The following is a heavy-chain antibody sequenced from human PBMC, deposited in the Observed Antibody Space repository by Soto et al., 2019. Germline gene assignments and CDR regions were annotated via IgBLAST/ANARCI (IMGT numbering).Heavy chain of an antibody. CDR3: AMTAIAPSPYLDH. J-gene: IGHJ4*02. D-gene: IGHD6-13*01. CDR1: GDSISRKY. V-gene: IGHV4-4*07. Sequence: QVQLQESGPGLVKPSETLSLTCSVSGDSISRKYWSWLRQPAGGGLEWIGRIYTTGATNYNSSLKRRASMSEDTSTNQFSRRLTSVTAADTAVYFWAMTAIAPSPYLDHWGQGLLVTVSS. CDR2: IYTTGAT.